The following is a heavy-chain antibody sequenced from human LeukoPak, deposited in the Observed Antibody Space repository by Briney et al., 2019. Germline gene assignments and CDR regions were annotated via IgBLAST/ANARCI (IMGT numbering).Heavy chain of an antibody. CDR2: IYYSGST. D-gene: IGHD4-17*01. Sequence: GSLRLSCTVSGFTFSNYAMAWVRQPPGKGLEWIGSIYYSGSTYYNPSLKSRVTISVDTSKNQFSLKLSSVTAADTAVYYCARRYGTFDYWGQGTLVTVSS. CDR1: GFTFSNYA. J-gene: IGHJ4*02. CDR3: ARRYGTFDY. V-gene: IGHV4-39*01.